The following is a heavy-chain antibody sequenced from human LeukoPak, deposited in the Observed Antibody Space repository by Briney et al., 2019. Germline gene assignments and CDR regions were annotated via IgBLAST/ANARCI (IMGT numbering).Heavy chain of an antibody. D-gene: IGHD6-19*01. CDR3: ARAARQWLVSDAFDI. CDR2: ISYDGSNK. J-gene: IGHJ3*02. V-gene: IGHV3-30*04. Sequence: GGSLRLSCAASGFTFSSYAMHWVRQAPGKGLEWVAVISYDGSNKYYADSVKGRFTISRDNSKNTLYLQMNSPRAEDTAVYYCARAARQWLVSDAFDIWGQGTMVTVSS. CDR1: GFTFSSYA.